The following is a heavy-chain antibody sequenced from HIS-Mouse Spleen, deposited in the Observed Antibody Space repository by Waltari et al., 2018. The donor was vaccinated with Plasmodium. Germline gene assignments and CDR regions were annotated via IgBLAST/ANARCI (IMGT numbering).Heavy chain of an antibody. CDR1: GFTFSSYG. CDR3: AKDRRSSSWYVDY. D-gene: IGHD6-13*01. CDR2: ISYDGSNK. Sequence: AASGFTFSSYGMHWVRQAPGKGLEWVAVISYDGSNKYYADSGKGRFTISRDKSKNTLYLQMNSLRAEDTAVYYCAKDRRSSSWYVDYWGQGTLVTVSS. J-gene: IGHJ4*02. V-gene: IGHV3-30*18.